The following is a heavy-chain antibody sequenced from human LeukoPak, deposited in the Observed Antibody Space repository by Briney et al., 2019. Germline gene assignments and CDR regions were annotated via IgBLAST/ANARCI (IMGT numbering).Heavy chain of an antibody. V-gene: IGHV3-72*01. J-gene: IGHJ4*02. CDR2: SRNKGQNYIT. CDR1: GFTFSDHY. CDR3: AKLGLRYFDWLHVGPKN. D-gene: IGHD3-9*01. Sequence: GGSLRLSCAASGFTFSDHYMDLVRQAPGKGLEWVGRSRNKGQNYITEYAASVKGRFTISRDDSKKSLYLQMNSLRAEDTAVYYCAKLGLRYFDWLHVGPKNWGQGTLVTVSS.